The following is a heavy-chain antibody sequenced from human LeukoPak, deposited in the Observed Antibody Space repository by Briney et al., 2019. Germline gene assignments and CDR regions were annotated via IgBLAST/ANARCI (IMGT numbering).Heavy chain of an antibody. J-gene: IGHJ4*02. CDR2: IRGGVVEI. D-gene: IGHD2-15*01. CDR3: GRGHRFCSRGNCNSPVDY. V-gene: IGHV3-23*01. Sequence: GGSLRLSCALSGFTFTNNAMTWVRHAPGKGLEWVSPIRGGVVEIHYADSVKGRFTISRDNSKNTLDLQMNSLRPEDTAVYYCGRGHRFCSRGNCNSPVDYWGQGTLVTVSS. CDR1: GFTFTNNA.